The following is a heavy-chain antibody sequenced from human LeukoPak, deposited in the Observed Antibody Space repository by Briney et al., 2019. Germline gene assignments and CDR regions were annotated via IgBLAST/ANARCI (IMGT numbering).Heavy chain of an antibody. CDR1: GFTFSSYA. Sequence: GGSLRLSCAASGFTFSSYAMHWVRQAPGKGLEWVAVISYDGSNKYYADSVRGRFTISRDNSKNTLYLQMNSLRAEDTAVYYCARLKDSSSWYIDYWGQGTLVTVSS. CDR2: ISYDGSNK. D-gene: IGHD6-13*01. J-gene: IGHJ4*02. CDR3: ARLKDSSSWYIDY. V-gene: IGHV3-30-3*01.